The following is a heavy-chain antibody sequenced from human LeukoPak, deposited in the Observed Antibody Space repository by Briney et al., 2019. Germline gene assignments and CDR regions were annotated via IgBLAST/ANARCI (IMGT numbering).Heavy chain of an antibody. D-gene: IGHD3-22*01. CDR3: ATGTKLGSPTYYYDSSGYYKA. J-gene: IGHJ4*02. V-gene: IGHV3-30*02. CDR2: IRYDGDNK. Sequence: GGSLRLSCAASGFTFSNYGMHWVRQAPGKGLEWVAFIRYDGDNKYYADSVRGRFTISRDNSKNTLYMQMHSLRAEDTAVYYCATGTKLGSPTYYYDSSGYYKAWGQGTLSPSPQ. CDR1: GFTFSNYG.